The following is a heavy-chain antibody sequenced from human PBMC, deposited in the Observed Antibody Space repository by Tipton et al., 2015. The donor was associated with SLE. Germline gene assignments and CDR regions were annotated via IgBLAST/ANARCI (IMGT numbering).Heavy chain of an antibody. CDR3: AKDKGVTALDF. CDR1: GFTFDDYA. D-gene: IGHD2-21*02. V-gene: IGHV3-9*01. J-gene: IGHJ4*02. Sequence: RSLRLSCAASGFTFDDYAMHWVRHAPGKGLEWVSGISWNSGSIGDADSVKGRFTISKDNSRNTLYLQMNSLRAEDTAVYYCAKDKGVTALDFWGQGTLVTVSS. CDR2: ISWNSGSI.